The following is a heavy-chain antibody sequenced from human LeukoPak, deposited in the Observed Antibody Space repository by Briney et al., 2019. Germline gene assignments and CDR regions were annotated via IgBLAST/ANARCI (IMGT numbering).Heavy chain of an antibody. CDR3: ARDALNYASGTYYRFDY. D-gene: IGHD3-10*01. CDR1: GGSISGYY. Sequence: SETLSLTCTVSGGSISGYYWSWIRQPPGNGLEWIGYIYFSGSTNYNPSLKSRVTISVDTSKNQFSLKLTSVTAADTAVYYCARDALNYASGTYYRFDYWGQGTLVTVSS. J-gene: IGHJ4*02. V-gene: IGHV4-59*01. CDR2: IYFSGST.